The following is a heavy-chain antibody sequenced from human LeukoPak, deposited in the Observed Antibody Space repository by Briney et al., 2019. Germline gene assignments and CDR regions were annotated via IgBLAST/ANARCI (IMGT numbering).Heavy chain of an antibody. D-gene: IGHD3-9*01. CDR2: IKQDGSEK. J-gene: IGHJ4*02. CDR1: GFTFSRYW. V-gene: IGHV3-7*01. Sequence: GGSLRLSCAASGFTFSRYWMSWVRQAPGKGLEWVANIKQDGSEKYYVDSVKGRFTISRDNAKNSLYLQMNSLRAEDTAVYYCARDGEIRYFDWLLAAYYFDYWGQGTLVTVSS. CDR3: ARDGEIRYFDWLLAAYYFDY.